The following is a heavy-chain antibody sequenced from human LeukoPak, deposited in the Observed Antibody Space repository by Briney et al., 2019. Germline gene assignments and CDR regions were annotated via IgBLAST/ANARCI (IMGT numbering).Heavy chain of an antibody. Sequence: SETLSLTCAVYGGSLSGYYWSWLRQPPGKGLEWIGEINHSGATNYNPSLKSRVTIAVDTSKNQFSLRLSSVTAADTAMYYCARGIYGVYYFDYWGEGALATVSS. V-gene: IGHV4-34*01. CDR2: INHSGAT. D-gene: IGHD4-17*01. CDR1: GGSLSGYY. J-gene: IGHJ4*02. CDR3: ARGIYGVYYFDY.